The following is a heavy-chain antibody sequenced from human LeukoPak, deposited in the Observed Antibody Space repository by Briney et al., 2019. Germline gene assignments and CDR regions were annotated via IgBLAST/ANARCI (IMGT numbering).Heavy chain of an antibody. Sequence: PSETLSLTCTVSGGSISSGSYYWSWIRQPAGKGLEWIGRIYTSGSTNYNPSLKSRVTISVDTSKNQFSLKLSSVTAADTAVYYCARDKVSDGYNFRYYMDVWGKGTTVTISS. CDR3: ARDKVSDGYNFRYYMDV. D-gene: IGHD5-24*01. CDR1: GGSISSGSYY. V-gene: IGHV4-61*02. CDR2: IYTSGST. J-gene: IGHJ6*03.